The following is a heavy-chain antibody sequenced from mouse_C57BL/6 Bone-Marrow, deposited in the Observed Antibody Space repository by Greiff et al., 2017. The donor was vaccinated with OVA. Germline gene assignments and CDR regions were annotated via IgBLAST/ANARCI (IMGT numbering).Heavy chain of an antibody. CDR2: IDPSDSYT. J-gene: IGHJ2*01. Sequence: VQLQQPGAELVKPGASVKLSCKASGYTFTSYWMQWVKQRPGQGLEWIGEIDPSDSYTNYNQKFKGKATLTVDTSSSTAYMQLSSLTSEDSAVYYCARDYYGKGYWGQGTTLTVSS. D-gene: IGHD1-1*01. CDR3: ARDYYGKGY. CDR1: GYTFTSYW. V-gene: IGHV1-50*01.